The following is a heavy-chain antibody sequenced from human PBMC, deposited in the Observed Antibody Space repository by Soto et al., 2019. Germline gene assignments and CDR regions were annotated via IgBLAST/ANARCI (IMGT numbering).Heavy chain of an antibody. Sequence: QEQLVESGGGVVQPGRSLRLSCVASGFTFSNYGIHWVRQAPGKGLEWVAIIWYEGENKYYSDNVKGRFTISRDNSRSTVSLQMNSLRVDDPAVYYCARESSTLYAMDVWGQGTTVTVSS. CDR1: GFTFSNYG. CDR2: IWYEGENK. J-gene: IGHJ6*02. V-gene: IGHV3-33*01. D-gene: IGHD2-8*01. CDR3: ARESSTLYAMDV.